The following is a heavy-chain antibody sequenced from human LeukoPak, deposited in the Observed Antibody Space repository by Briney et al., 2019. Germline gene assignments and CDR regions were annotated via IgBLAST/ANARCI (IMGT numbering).Heavy chain of an antibody. CDR3: ATAHKYHYDSSGYYD. J-gene: IGHJ4*02. V-gene: IGHV1-24*01. CDR2: FDPEDGET. CDR1: GYTLTELS. D-gene: IGHD3-22*01. Sequence: GASVKVSCKVSGYTLTELSMHWVRQAPGKGLEWMGGFDPEDGETIYAQKFQGRVTMTEDTSTDTAYMELSSLRSEDTAVYYCATAHKYHYDSSGYYDWGQGTLVTVSS.